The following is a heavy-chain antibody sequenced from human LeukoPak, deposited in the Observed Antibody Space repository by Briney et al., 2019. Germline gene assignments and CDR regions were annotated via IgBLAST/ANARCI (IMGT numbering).Heavy chain of an antibody. J-gene: IGHJ3*02. D-gene: IGHD6-19*01. CDR1: GGTFSSYA. Sequence: SATVSCKASGGTFSSYAISWVRQAAGQGLEGMGRIISIFGIANYAQKFQGRVTITADKSTSTAYMELSSLRSEDTAVYYCARSLAVAGTESAFDIWGQGTMVTVSS. V-gene: IGHV1-69*04. CDR3: ARSLAVAGTESAFDI. CDR2: IISIFGIA.